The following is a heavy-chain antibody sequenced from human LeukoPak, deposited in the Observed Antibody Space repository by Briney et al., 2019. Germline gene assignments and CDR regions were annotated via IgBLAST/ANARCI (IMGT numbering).Heavy chain of an antibody. CDR2: IYYIGIT. D-gene: IGHD1-26*01. J-gene: IGHJ3*02. CDR3: ARESFQAFDI. Sequence: SETLSLTCTVSGGSVSSYYWSWIRQPPGKGLEYIGYIYYIGITNYNPSLKSRVTISVDTSKNQFSLELSSVTAADTAIYYFARESFQAFDIWGQGTLVTVSS. V-gene: IGHV4-59*02. CDR1: GGSVSSYY.